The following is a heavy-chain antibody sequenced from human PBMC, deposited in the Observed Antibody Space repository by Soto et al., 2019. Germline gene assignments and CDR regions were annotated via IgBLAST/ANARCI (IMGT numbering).Heavy chain of an antibody. CDR1: GASISTPGSY. CDR3: VWCKLMATFDY. D-gene: IGHD2-8*02. V-gene: IGHV4-39*01. J-gene: IGHJ4*02. Sequence: PSETLSLTCTVSGASISTPGSYWGWVRQSPGTGLQWIGFVYYTGDTYYSPSFKSRVTMSVDTSKNQLSMTLRSMTAADTALFYCVWCKLMATFDYWGQGALVTVSS. CDR2: VYYTGDT.